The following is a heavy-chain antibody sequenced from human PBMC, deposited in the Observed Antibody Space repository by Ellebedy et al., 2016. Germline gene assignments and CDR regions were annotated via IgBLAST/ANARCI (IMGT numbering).Heavy chain of an antibody. V-gene: IGHV4-61*08. Sequence: SETLSLTXTVSGGSISSGDSYWSWIRQPPGKGLEWIGEINHSGSTNYNPSLKSRVTISVDTSKNQFSLKLSSVTAADTAVYYCARSSPLYMDVWGKGTTVTVSS. CDR3: ARSSPLYMDV. CDR2: INHSGST. CDR1: GGSISSGDSY. J-gene: IGHJ6*03.